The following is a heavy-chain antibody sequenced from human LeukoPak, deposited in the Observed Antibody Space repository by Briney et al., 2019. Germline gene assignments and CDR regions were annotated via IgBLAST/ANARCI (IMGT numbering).Heavy chain of an antibody. CDR2: ISISGGST. D-gene: IGHD6-19*01. CDR3: AKDRWRAGAGIFDY. CDR1: GFTFSSYA. Sequence: GGSLRLSCAASGFTFSSYAMSWVRQAPGRGLEWVSAISISGGSTSFADSVKGRFTISSDNSKNTLYLQMNSLRAEDTAIYYCAKDRWRAGAGIFDYWGQGTLVTVSS. J-gene: IGHJ4*02. V-gene: IGHV3-23*01.